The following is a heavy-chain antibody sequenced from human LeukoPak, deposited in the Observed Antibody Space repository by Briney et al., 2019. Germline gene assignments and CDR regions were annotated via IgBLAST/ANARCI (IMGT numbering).Heavy chain of an antibody. V-gene: IGHV3-33*01. CDR1: GFTFSSYG. CDR2: IWYDGSNK. Sequence: GRSLRLSCAASGFTFSSYGMHWVRQAPGKGLEWVAVIWYDGSNKYYADSVKGRFTISRDNSKNTLYLQMNSLRAEDTAVYYCARAWGMAKGLDYWCQGTLVTVSS. CDR3: ARAWGMAKGLDY. D-gene: IGHD3-16*01. J-gene: IGHJ4*02.